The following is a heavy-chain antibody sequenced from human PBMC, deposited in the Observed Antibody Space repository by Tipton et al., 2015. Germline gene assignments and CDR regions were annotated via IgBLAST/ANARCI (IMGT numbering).Heavy chain of an antibody. CDR3: ARMGDGLDR. Sequence: TLSLTCTVSGGSISSHYWSWIRQSPGKGLEWIGYISYSGTTNYNPSLNSRVTISVDTSKNQFFLRMTPVTAADTAVYYCARMGDGLDRWGQGTMVTVSS. CDR2: ISYSGTT. V-gene: IGHV4-59*11. CDR1: GGSISSHY. J-gene: IGHJ3*02.